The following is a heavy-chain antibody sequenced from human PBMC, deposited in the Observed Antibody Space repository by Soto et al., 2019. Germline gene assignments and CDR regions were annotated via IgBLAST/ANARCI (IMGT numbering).Heavy chain of an antibody. CDR2: IYYSGST. CDR3: AAFGYSSGWKGYYFDY. D-gene: IGHD6-19*01. J-gene: IGHJ4*02. CDR1: GGSLRSYY. V-gene: IGHV4-59*01. Sequence: SGALSPPRTVSGGSLRSYYWSWVRRPPGKGLEWIGYIYYSGSTNYNPSLKSRVTISVDTFKNQFSLKLSSVTAADTAVYYCAAFGYSSGWKGYYFDYWGQGTLVTVSS.